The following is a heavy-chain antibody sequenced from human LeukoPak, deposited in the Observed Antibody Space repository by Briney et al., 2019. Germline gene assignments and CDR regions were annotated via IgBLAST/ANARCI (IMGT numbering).Heavy chain of an antibody. CDR2: IYYSGST. Sequence: SETLSLTCTVSGGSISSSSYYWGWIRQPPGRGWEGMARIYYSGSTYNNPSLKSRATISINTSKNHFSLKQSSVTAADTAVYYCSRGTGYRSSTSCNNWFDPWGQGTLVTVSS. CDR3: SRGTGYRSSTSCNNWFDP. D-gene: IGHD2-2*01. CDR1: GGSISSSSYY. J-gene: IGHJ5*02. V-gene: IGHV4-39*02.